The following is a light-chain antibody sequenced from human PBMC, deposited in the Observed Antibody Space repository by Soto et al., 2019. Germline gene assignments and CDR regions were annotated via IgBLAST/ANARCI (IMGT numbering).Light chain of an antibody. CDR1: SSDVGSYNY. J-gene: IGLJ1*01. CDR2: DVA. Sequence: QSALTQPASVSGSPGQSITISCTGTSSDVGSYNYVSWYQQHPGKAPKLILYDVAYRPSGVSHRFSASKSGNTAALTISGLQAEDEADYYCSSYTTSSTDVFGSGTKLTVL. V-gene: IGLV2-14*03. CDR3: SSYTTSSTDV.